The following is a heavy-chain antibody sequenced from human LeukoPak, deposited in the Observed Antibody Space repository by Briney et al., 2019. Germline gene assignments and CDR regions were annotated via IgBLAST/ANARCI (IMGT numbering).Heavy chain of an antibody. Sequence: PSETLSLTCAVYGGSFSAYYWSWIRQPPGKGLEFIGYIYYTGSTNFNPSLKSRVALSVDTSKNQISLKLNSVTAADTAVYYCARGGVAAKYYFDFWGQGTLVTVSS. D-gene: IGHD3-10*01. V-gene: IGHV4-34*01. CDR3: ARGGVAAKYYFDF. CDR1: GGSFSAYY. J-gene: IGHJ4*02. CDR2: IYYTGST.